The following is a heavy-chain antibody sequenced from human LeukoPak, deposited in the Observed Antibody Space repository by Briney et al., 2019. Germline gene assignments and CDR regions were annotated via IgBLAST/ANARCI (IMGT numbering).Heavy chain of an antibody. CDR3: AKDPDCTSGVCYTFFDY. CDR2: ISYDGSNK. D-gene: IGHD2-8*01. V-gene: IGHV3-30*18. J-gene: IGHJ4*02. CDR1: GFTFSSYG. Sequence: PGGSLRLSCAASGFTFSSYGMHWVRQAPGKGLEWVAVISYDGSNKYYADSVKGRFTISRDNSNNTLYLQMNSLRAEDTAVYYCAKDPDCTSGVCYTFFDYWGQGTLVTVSS.